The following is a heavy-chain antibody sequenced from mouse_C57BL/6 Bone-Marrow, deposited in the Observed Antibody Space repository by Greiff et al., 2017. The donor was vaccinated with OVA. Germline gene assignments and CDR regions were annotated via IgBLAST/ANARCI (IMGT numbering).Heavy chain of an antibody. J-gene: IGHJ3*01. CDR1: GYTFASYW. D-gene: IGHD2-2*01. V-gene: IGHV1-64*01. CDR2: IHPNSGST. Sequence: QVQLQQPGAELVKPGASVKLSCKASGYTFASYWMHWVKQRPGQGLEWIGMIHPNSGSTNYNEKFKSKATLTVDKSSSTAYMQLSSLTSEDSAVYYCARFGGYPFAYWGQGTLVTVSA. CDR3: ARFGGYPFAY.